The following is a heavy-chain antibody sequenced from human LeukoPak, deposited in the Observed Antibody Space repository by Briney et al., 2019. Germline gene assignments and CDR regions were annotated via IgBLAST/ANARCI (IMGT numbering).Heavy chain of an antibody. J-gene: IGHJ5*02. CDR2: INHSGST. CDR1: GGSFSGYY. Sequence: SETLSLTCAVYGGSFSGYYWSWIRQPPGKGLEWIGEINHSGSTNYNPSLKSRVTISVDTSKNQFSLKLSSVTAADTAVYYCARHLRITMVRGQKDWFDPWGQGTLVTVSS. V-gene: IGHV4-34*01. CDR3: ARHLRITMVRGQKDWFDP. D-gene: IGHD3-10*01.